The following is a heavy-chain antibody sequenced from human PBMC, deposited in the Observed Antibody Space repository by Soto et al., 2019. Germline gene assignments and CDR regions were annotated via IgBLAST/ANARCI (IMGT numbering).Heavy chain of an antibody. V-gene: IGHV3-30*03. CDR3: AGGGSRSWYTVSTLIYGMDV. Sequence: GGSLRLSCAASGFTFSSYGMHWVRQAPGKGLEWVAVISYDGPNKSYADSVKGRFTISRDNSKNTLYLQMNRLRAEDMPVYFWAGGGSRSWYTVSTLIYGMDVCGEVRTVNDSS. CDR1: GFTFSSYG. D-gene: IGHD6-13*01. J-gene: IGHJ6*01. CDR2: ISYDGPNK.